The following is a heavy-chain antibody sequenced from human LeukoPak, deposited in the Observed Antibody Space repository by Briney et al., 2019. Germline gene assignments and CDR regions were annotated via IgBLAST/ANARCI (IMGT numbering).Heavy chain of an antibody. Sequence: ASVKVSCKASGYTFTSYGISWVRQAPGQGLEWMGWISAYNGNTNYAQKLQGRVTMTTDTSTSTAYMELRSLRSDDTAVYYCARDSSSWYRSYYYCGMDVWGQGTTVTVSS. J-gene: IGHJ6*02. V-gene: IGHV1-18*01. CDR1: GYTFTSYG. CDR2: ISAYNGNT. CDR3: ARDSSSWYRSYYYCGMDV. D-gene: IGHD6-13*01.